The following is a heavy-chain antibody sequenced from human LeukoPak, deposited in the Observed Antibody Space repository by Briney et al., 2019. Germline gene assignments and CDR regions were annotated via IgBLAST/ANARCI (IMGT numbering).Heavy chain of an antibody. CDR2: IYPGDSDT. D-gene: IGHD3-9*01. CDR3: ARHEHYDILTGYYY. Sequence: GESLKISCKGSGYRFTDYWIGWVRQMPGKGLEWMGIIYPGDSDTRYNPSFQGQVTISADKSISTAYLQWSSLKASDTAMYYCARHEHYDILTGYYYWGQGTLVTVSS. V-gene: IGHV5-51*01. CDR1: GYRFTDYW. J-gene: IGHJ4*02.